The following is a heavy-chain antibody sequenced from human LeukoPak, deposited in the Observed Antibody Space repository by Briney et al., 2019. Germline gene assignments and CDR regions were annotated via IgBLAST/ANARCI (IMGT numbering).Heavy chain of an antibody. D-gene: IGHD4-17*01. J-gene: IGHJ5*02. CDR1: GGTFSSYA. Sequence: SVKVSCKASGGTFSSYAISWVRQAPGQGLEWMGGIIPILGTANYAQKFQGRVTITADESTSTAYMELSSLRSEDTAVYYCARAGTNPDYGDYPNWFDPWGQGTLITVSS. CDR2: IIPILGTA. CDR3: ARAGTNPDYGDYPNWFDP. V-gene: IGHV1-69*13.